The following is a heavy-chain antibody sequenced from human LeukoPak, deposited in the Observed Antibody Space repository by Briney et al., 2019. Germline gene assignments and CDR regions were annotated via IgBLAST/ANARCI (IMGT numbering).Heavy chain of an antibody. D-gene: IGHD1-26*01. CDR2: IKQDESEK. CDR3: ATYSGAHHKTFDD. Sequence: GALRLSCAASGFSLSTYWMSWVRQAPGKGLEWVANIKQDESEKDYVDSVKGRFTISRDNAKNSLYLQMSSLRAEDTAVYYCATYSGAHHKTFDDWGQGTLVTVSS. J-gene: IGHJ4*02. CDR1: GFSLSTYW. V-gene: IGHV3-7*03.